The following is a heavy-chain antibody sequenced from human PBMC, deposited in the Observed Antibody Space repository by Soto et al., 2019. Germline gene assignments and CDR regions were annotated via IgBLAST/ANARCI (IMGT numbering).Heavy chain of an antibody. V-gene: IGHV1-2*04. D-gene: IGHD1-26*01. CDR3: ARTPGRTGSGSYPLDY. J-gene: IGHJ4*02. Sequence: QVQLVQSGAEVKKPGASVKVSCKASGYTFTGYYMHWVRQAPGQGLEWMGWINPNSGGTNYAQKFQGWVTMTRDTSIRTAYMELSRLRSDDTAVYYCARTPGRTGSGSYPLDYWGQGTLVTVSS. CDR2: INPNSGGT. CDR1: GYTFTGYY.